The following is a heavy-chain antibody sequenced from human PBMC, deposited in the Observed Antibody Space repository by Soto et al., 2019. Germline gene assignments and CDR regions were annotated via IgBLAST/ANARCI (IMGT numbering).Heavy chain of an antibody. CDR1: GFDFSFYS. CDR3: ARDWDSSGYFWFDP. V-gene: IGHV3-48*04. Sequence: PGGSLRLSCAASGFDFSFYSMNWVRQAPGKGLEWVAYDSSGGNTIYSADSVKGRFTISRDNAKNSLYLQMNNLRVEDTAVYYCARDWDSSGYFWFDPWGQGTLVTVS. J-gene: IGHJ5*02. CDR2: DSSGGNTI. D-gene: IGHD3-22*01.